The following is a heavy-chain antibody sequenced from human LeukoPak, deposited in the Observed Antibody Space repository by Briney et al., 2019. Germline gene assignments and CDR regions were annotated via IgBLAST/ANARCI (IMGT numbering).Heavy chain of an antibody. J-gene: IGHJ4*02. CDR1: GYTFNCYY. Sequence: ASVTVSFKASGYTFNCYYIHWVRQAPGQGLEWMGWVNPNSGATDYAQKFQGRVTMTRDTSITTAYMELGRLRSDDTAVYYCARGGAGFDYWGQGTLVTVSS. V-gene: IGHV1-2*02. D-gene: IGHD1-26*01. CDR2: VNPNSGAT. CDR3: ARGGAGFDY.